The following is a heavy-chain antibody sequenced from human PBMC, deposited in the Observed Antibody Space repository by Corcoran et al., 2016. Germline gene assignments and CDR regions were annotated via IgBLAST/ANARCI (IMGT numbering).Heavy chain of an antibody. CDR1: GGTFSSYA. V-gene: IGHV1-69*06. Sequence: QVQLVQSGAEVKKPGSSVKVSCKASGGTFSSYAISWVRQAPGQGLEWMGGIIPIFGTANYAQKFQGRVTITAGKSTSTAYMGLSSLTSEDTAPYYCARWIKDGTNGVCYFRGTVIGDAFDIWGQGTVVTVSS. D-gene: IGHD2-8*01. J-gene: IGHJ3*02. CDR3: ARWIKDGTNGVCYFRGTVIGDAFDI. CDR2: IIPIFGTA.